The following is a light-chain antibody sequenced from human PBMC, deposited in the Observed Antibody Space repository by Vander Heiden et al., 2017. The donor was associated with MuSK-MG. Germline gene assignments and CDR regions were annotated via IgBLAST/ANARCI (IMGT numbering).Light chain of an antibody. Sequence: DIQMTQSPSTLSASVGDRVTITCRASQSISSWLAWYQQKPGKAPKLLIYKASSLESGVPSRFSGSGSGTEFTLTISSLQPDDFATYYCQQEKSFFVTFGRGTKVDIK. J-gene: IGKJ4*01. CDR2: KAS. V-gene: IGKV1-5*03. CDR3: QQEKSFFVT. CDR1: QSISSW.